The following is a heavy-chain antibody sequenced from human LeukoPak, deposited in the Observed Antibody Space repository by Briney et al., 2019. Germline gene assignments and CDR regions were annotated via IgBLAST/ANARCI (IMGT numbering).Heavy chain of an antibody. CDR1: GFTFSSYS. CDR3: ARGGYPGAFDI. CDR2: ISSSSYI. V-gene: IGHV3-21*01. Sequence: PGGSLRLSCAASGFTFSSYSMNWVRQAPGKGLEWVSSISSSSYIYYADSVKGRFTISRDNAKNSLYLQMNSLRAEDTAVYYCARGGYPGAFDIWGQGTMVTVSS. J-gene: IGHJ3*02. D-gene: IGHD5-18*01.